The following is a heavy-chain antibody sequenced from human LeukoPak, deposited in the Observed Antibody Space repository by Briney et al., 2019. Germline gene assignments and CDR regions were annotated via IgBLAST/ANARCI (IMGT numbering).Heavy chain of an antibody. CDR1: GYTFTGYY. V-gene: IGHV1-2*02. D-gene: IGHD6-19*01. J-gene: IGHJ4*02. CDR3: ARSCSSGWLEGYYFDY. CDR2: INPNSGGT. Sequence: GASVKVSCKASGYTFTGYYMHWVRQAPGQGLEWMVWINPNSGGTSYAQRFQGRVTLTRDTSISTAYMELTRLRSDDTAVYYCARSCSSGWLEGYYFDYWGQGTLVTVSS.